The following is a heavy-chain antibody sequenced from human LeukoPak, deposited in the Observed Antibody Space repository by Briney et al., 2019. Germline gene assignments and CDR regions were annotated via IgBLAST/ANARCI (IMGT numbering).Heavy chain of an antibody. J-gene: IGHJ4*02. D-gene: IGHD6-6*01. CDR2: INPNSGGT. Sequence: ASVKVSCKASGYTFTGYYMHWVRQAPGQGLEWMGRINPNSGGTNYAQKFQGRVTMTRDTSISTAYMELSRLRSDDTAVYYCARDQESIAAREAIDYRGQGTLVTVSS. CDR3: ARDQESIAAREAIDY. V-gene: IGHV1-2*06. CDR1: GYTFTGYY.